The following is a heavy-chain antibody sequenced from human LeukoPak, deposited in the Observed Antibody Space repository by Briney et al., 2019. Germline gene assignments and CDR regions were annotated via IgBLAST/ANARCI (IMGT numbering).Heavy chain of an antibody. CDR3: ATFRFLGT. V-gene: IGHV3-7*03. D-gene: IGHD3-3*01. CDR2: IKPGGNEK. Sequence: TGGSLRLSCAASGFAFNNYWMTWVRQGPGKGLEWVANIKPGGNEKYYVDSVKGRFTISRDNVKNSLYLQTNSLRAEDTAIYYCATFRFLGTWGQGTMVTVSP. J-gene: IGHJ3*01. CDR1: GFAFNNYW.